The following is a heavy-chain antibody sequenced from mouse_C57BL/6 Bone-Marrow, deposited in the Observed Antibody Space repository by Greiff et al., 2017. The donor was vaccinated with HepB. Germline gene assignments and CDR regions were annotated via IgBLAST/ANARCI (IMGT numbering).Heavy chain of an antibody. J-gene: IGHJ3*01. V-gene: IGHV14-1*01. CDR2: IDPEDGDT. CDR1: GFNIKDYY. CDR3: TTSGGYDEAWFAY. D-gene: IGHD2-2*01. Sequence: EVKLQESGAELVRPGASVKLSCTASGFNIKDYYMHWVKQRPEQGLEWIGRIDPEDGDTEYAPKFQGKATMTADTSSNTAYLQLSSLTSEDTAVYYCTTSGGYDEAWFAYWGQGTLVTVSA.